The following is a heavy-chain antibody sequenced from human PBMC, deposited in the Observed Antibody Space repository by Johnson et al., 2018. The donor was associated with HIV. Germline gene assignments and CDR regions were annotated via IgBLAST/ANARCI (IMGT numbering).Heavy chain of an antibody. Sequence: QMQLVESGGGAVQPGRSLRLSCAASGFTFSSYGMHWVRQAPGKGLEWVAVILYDGSNKYYVDLVKVRFTISRDNAENSLFLQMNSPRGEDTAVYYCARGDYDYGDYVDAFDIWGQGTMVTVSS. J-gene: IGHJ3*02. CDR2: ILYDGSNK. CDR1: GFTFSSYG. CDR3: ARGDYDYGDYVDAFDI. V-gene: IGHV3-33*01. D-gene: IGHD4-17*01.